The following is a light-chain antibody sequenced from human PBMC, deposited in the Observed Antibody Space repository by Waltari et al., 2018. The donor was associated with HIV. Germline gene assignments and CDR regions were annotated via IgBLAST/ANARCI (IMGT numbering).Light chain of an antibody. V-gene: IGLV2-14*01. CDR3: SSYTSSSTLV. CDR1: SSDVGGYNY. Sequence: QSALTQPASVSGSPGQSNTIPCTGTSSDVGGYNYVSWYQQHPGKAPKLMIYEVSNRPSGGSTRFSCSKSSNTASLTISGLQAEDEADYYCSSYTSSSTLVFGGGTKLTVL. J-gene: IGLJ3*02. CDR2: EVS.